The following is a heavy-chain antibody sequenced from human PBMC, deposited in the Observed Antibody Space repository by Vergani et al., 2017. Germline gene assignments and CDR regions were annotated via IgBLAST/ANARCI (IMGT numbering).Heavy chain of an antibody. D-gene: IGHD3-3*01. J-gene: IGHJ2*01. CDR3: ARGVTIFDIPIDL. Sequence: QVQLQESGPGLVKPSETLSLTCTVSGGSISSYYWSWIRQPPGKGLEWIGYIYYSGSTNYNPSLKSRVTISVDTSKNQFSLKLSSVTAADTAVYYCARGVTIFDIPIDLWGRGTLVTVSS. CDR1: GGSISSYY. CDR2: IYYSGST. V-gene: IGHV4-59*01.